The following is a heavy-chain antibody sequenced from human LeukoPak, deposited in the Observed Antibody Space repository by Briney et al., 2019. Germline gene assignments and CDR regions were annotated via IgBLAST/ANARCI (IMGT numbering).Heavy chain of an antibody. V-gene: IGHV4-39*01. J-gene: IGHJ5*02. CDR2: IYYSGST. D-gene: IGHD2-2*01. CDR1: GGSISSSSYY. Sequence: SETLSLTCTVSGGSISSSSYYWGWIRQPPGTGLEWIGSIYYSGSTYYNPSLKSRVTISVDTSKNQFSLKLSSVTAADTAVYYCARNGVNIVVVPAATEYNWFDPWGQGTLVTVSS. CDR3: ARNGVNIVVVPAATEYNWFDP.